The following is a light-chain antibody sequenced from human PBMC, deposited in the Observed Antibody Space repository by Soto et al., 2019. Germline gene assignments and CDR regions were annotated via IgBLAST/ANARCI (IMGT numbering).Light chain of an antibody. CDR1: QSINSN. J-gene: IGKJ5*01. CDR3: QQYTDWPIT. V-gene: IGKV3-15*01. CDR2: AES. Sequence: EVLMTQSPADLSVYPGDIATLYCXASQSINSNLAWYQQQPGQAPRIXIYAESTRATAVPDRFSGSGSGTDFNLTITRLQSDDFAVYFCQQYTDWPITCGQGTRLEI.